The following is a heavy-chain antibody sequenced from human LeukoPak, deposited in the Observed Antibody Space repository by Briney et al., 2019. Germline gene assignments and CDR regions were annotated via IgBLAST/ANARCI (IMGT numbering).Heavy chain of an antibody. CDR2: VEDGGIEK. J-gene: IGHJ4*02. CDR1: GYTFSDYS. V-gene: IGHV3-7*01. CDR3: ARWRGAQSEFDF. Sequence: GGSLRLSCSVSGYTFSDYSMGWVRQAPGKGLEWVANVEDGGIEKEYVDSVKGRFTISRDDAENLLYLQMNSLRAEDTALYFCARWRGAQSEFDFWGQGTQVIVSS. D-gene: IGHD3-3*01.